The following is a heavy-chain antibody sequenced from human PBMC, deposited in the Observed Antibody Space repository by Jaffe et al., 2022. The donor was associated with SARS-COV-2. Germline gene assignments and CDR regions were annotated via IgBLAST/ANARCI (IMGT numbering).Heavy chain of an antibody. CDR1: GFTFSSYP. V-gene: IGHV3-23*01. CDR2: IGARGDTT. J-gene: IGHJ4*02. Sequence: EVQLLESGGGLVQPGGSLRLSCAPSGFTFSSYPMTWVRQAPGKGLEWVSAIGARGDTTIYADSVKGRFTISRDNSKDTLYLQMNSLTGEDTAIYYCARDWKCDHWGQGALVTVSS. D-gene: IGHD1-1*01. CDR3: ARDWKCDH.